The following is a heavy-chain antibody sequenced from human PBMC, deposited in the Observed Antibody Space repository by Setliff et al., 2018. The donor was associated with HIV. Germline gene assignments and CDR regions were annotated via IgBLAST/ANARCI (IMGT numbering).Heavy chain of an antibody. Sequence: KASETLSLTCTVSGGSITSGSYYWSWIRQPAGKGLEWIGRIYSNGRTTHNPSLKSRVTISRDTSENQFSLRLSSVTAADTAVYYCARGSYTVRIDYWGQGTRVTAPQ. V-gene: IGHV4-61*02. CDR2: IYSNGRT. J-gene: IGHJ4*02. CDR1: GGSITSGSYY. D-gene: IGHD3-10*01. CDR3: ARGSYTVRIDY.